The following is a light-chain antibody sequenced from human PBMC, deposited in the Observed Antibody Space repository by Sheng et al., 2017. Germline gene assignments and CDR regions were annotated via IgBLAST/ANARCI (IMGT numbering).Light chain of an antibody. Sequence: EIVMTQSPGTLSVSPGERATLSCRASQSVSSNLAWYQQKPGQAPRLLIYDASTRATGIPARFSGSGSGTEFTLTISSLQSEDFAVYYCQQRSNWQSGFGQGTKLEIK. J-gene: IGKJ2*01. CDR1: QSVSSN. V-gene: IGKV3-15*01. CDR2: DAS. CDR3: QQRSNWQSG.